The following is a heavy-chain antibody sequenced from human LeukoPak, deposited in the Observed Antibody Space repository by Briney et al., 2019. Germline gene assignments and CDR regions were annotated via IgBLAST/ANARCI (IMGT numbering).Heavy chain of an antibody. D-gene: IGHD3-22*01. CDR2: IFHTGST. J-gene: IGHJ3*02. Sequence: SETLSLTCAVSGGSITTNNWWSWVRQSPGKGLEWIGEIFHTGSTKYNPSLKSRVTISVDTSMAQFSLRLSSVTAADTAVYYCARQDSSADDAFDIWGQGTMVTVSS. CDR1: GGSITTNNW. V-gene: IGHV4-4*02. CDR3: ARQDSSADDAFDI.